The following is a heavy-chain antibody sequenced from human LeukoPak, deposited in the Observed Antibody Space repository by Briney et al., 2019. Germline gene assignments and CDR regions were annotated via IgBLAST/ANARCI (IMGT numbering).Heavy chain of an antibody. D-gene: IGHD3-10*02. CDR3: ARDRGYYVGDYYGMDV. J-gene: IGHJ6*02. CDR2: INPSGGST. Sequence: ASVKVSCKASGYTFTSYYMHWVRQAPGQGLEWMGIINPSGGSTSYAQKLQGRVTMTTDTSTSTAYMELRSLRSDDTAVYYCARDRGYYVGDYYGMDVWGQGTTVTVSS. V-gene: IGHV1-46*01. CDR1: GYTFTSYY.